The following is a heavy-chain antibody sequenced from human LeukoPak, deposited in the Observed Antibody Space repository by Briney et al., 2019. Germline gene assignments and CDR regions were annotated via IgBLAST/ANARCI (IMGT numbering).Heavy chain of an antibody. D-gene: IGHD6-13*01. J-gene: IGHJ4*02. CDR3: ARQGVATNQLDY. V-gene: IGHV4-39*01. CDR1: GGSISSSSYY. Sequence: SETLSLTCTVSGGSISSSSYYWGWIRQPPGKGLEWIGSIYYSGSTYYNPSLKSRVTISVDTSKNQFSLKLSSVTAADTGVYYCARQGVATNQLDYWGQGTLVTVSS. CDR2: IYYSGST.